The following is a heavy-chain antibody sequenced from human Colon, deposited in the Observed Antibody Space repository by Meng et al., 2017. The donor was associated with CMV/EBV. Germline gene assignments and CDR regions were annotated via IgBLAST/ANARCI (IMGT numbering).Heavy chain of an antibody. V-gene: IGHV4-61*01. D-gene: IGHD1-14*01. CDR1: GGPVNSGSYY. CDR3: ARDVVYPYYFDS. CDR2: VFYIGNT. J-gene: IGHJ4*02. Sequence: GSLRLSCTVSGGPVNSGSYYWSWIRQPPGKGLEWIGQVFYIGNTNYNPSLKSRVSMSIDTSKNQFSLRLSSVTAADTALYYCARDVVYPYYFDSWGQGIPVTVSS.